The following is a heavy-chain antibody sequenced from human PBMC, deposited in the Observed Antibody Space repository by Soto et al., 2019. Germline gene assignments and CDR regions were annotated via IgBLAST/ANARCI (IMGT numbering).Heavy chain of an antibody. D-gene: IGHD5-18*01. Sequence: SETLSLTCTVSGGSISSGGYYWSWIRQHPGKGLEWIGYIYYSGSTYYNPSLKSRVTISVDTSKNQFSLKLSSVTAADTAVYYCARSPTEVQLWTPSLSWFDPWGQGTLVTVSS. J-gene: IGHJ5*02. V-gene: IGHV4-31*03. CDR3: ARSPTEVQLWTPSLSWFDP. CDR2: IYYSGST. CDR1: GGSISSGGYY.